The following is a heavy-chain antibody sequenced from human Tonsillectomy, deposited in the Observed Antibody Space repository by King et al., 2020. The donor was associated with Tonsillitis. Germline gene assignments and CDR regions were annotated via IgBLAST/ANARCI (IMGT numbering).Heavy chain of an antibody. J-gene: IGHJ4*02. Sequence: QLVQSGAEVKKPGASVKVSCKASGYTFTSNYMHWVRQAPGQGLEWMGVINPSGGSTSYAQKFQGRVTMTRDTSTSTVYMELSSLRSEDTAVYYCARDLAYYYLFDYWGQGTLLTVSS. CDR2: INPSGGST. D-gene: IGHD1-26*01. CDR1: GYTFTSNY. CDR3: ARDLAYYYLFDY. V-gene: IGHV1-46*01.